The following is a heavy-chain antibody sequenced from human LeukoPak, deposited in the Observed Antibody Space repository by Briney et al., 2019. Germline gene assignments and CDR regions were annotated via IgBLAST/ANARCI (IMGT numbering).Heavy chain of an antibody. CDR2: INHSGST. Sequence: SETLSLTCAVRGGSFSGYYWSWIRQPPGKGLEWIGEINHSGSTNYNPSLKSRVTISVDTSKNQFSLKLSSVTAADTAVYYCARTTVVTPSAFDIWGQGTMVTVSS. V-gene: IGHV4-34*01. CDR3: ARTTVVTPSAFDI. D-gene: IGHD4-23*01. J-gene: IGHJ3*02. CDR1: GGSFSGYY.